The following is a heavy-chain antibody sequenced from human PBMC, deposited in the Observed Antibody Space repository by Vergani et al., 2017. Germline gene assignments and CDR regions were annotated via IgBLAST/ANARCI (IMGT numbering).Heavy chain of an antibody. D-gene: IGHD3-10*01. CDR1: AYIFSNFW. CDR2: IYPGDSEV. J-gene: IGHJ3*01. CDR3: ASGGHGSENGGALQL. Sequence: EKQLVQSGSETKKPGESLKISCQAFAYIFSNFWIGWVRQRPGRGLEWMGIIYPGDSEVKSNPTFRGQVIFSVDTSVNTAYLQWRSLQASDTATYFCASGGHGSENGGALQLWGQGTNITVSS. V-gene: IGHV5-51*01.